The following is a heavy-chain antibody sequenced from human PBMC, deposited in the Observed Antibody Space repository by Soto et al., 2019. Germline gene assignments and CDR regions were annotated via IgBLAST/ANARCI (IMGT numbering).Heavy chain of an antibody. D-gene: IGHD4-17*01. J-gene: IGHJ4*02. CDR2: IKNKKDGGTT. CDR3: TTDPGDYEDY. V-gene: IGHV3-15*01. CDR1: GLTFRNAW. Sequence: PGGSLRLSCAASGLTFRNAWMSWVRKAPGRGLEWVGRIKNKKDGGTTDYAAPVKGRFTISRDDSTDTLYLQMNSLRTEDTAMYYCTTDPGDYEDYWGQGAQVTVSS.